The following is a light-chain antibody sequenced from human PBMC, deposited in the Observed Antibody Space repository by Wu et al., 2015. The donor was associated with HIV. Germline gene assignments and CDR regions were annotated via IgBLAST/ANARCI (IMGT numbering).Light chain of an antibody. CDR2: GAS. J-gene: IGKJ1*01. CDR1: QSVNSF. Sequence: EIVLTQSPATLSLSPGERATLSCRASQSVNSFLAWYQQKPGQPPRLLIYGASNRATGIPARFSGSGSETDFTLTISSLEPEDFAVYYCQQRSVLWTFGQGPGWRSN. CDR3: QQRSVLWT. V-gene: IGKV3-11*01.